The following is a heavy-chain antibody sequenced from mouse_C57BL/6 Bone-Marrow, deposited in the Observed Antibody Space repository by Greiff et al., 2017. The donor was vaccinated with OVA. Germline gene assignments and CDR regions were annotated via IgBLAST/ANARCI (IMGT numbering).Heavy chain of an antibody. CDR1: GYTFTTYP. CDR2: FHPYNDDT. V-gene: IGHV1-47*01. Sequence: VKLQESGAELVKPGASVKMSCKASGYTFTTYPIEWMKQNHGKSLEWIGNFHPYNDDTKYNEKFKGKATLTVEKSSSTVYLELSRLTSDDSAVYYCARRGDDYDGLDYWGQGTTLTVSS. CDR3: ARRGDDYDGLDY. J-gene: IGHJ2*01. D-gene: IGHD2-4*01.